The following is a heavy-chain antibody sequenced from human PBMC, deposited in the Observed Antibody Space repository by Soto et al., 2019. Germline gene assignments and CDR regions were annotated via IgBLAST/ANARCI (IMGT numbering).Heavy chain of an antibody. CDR1: GGSFSGYY. CDR3: ARMVRGVTSFDY. J-gene: IGHJ4*02. Sequence: QVQLQQWGAGLLKPSETLSLTCAVYGGSFSGYYWSWIRQPPGKGLEWSGEINHSGSTNYNPSLKSRVTISVDTSKNQFSLKLSSVTAADTAVYYCARMVRGVTSFDYWGQGTLVTVSS. CDR2: INHSGST. V-gene: IGHV4-34*01. D-gene: IGHD3-10*01.